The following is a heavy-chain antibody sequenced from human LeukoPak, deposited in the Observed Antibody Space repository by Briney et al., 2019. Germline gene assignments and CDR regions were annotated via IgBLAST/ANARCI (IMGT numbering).Heavy chain of an antibody. CDR2: FYPIRGGT. CDR1: GYTFTGYF. CDR3: ARDIRETHWYFDL. V-gene: IGHV1-2*02. J-gene: IGHJ2*01. Sequence: ASVKVSCMACGYTFTGYFMHWVRPAPGQGVGWMGWFYPIRGGTNHAQSFQGRVTMTKNTSISTAYTELSRLKSDDTAVYYCARDIRETHWYFDLWGRGTLVTVSS.